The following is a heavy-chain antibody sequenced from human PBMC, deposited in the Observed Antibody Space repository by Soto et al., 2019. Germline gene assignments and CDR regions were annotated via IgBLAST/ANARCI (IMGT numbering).Heavy chain of an antibody. J-gene: IGHJ6*02. CDR3: ARVSGIYYYGMDV. CDR1: GGSFSGDY. CDR2: INHSRST. V-gene: IGHV4-34*01. D-gene: IGHD3-10*01. Sequence: SDTLSLTCAVYGGSFSGDYWSWIRQPPGKGLEWIGEINHSRSTNYNPSLKSRVTISVDTSKNQFSLKLSSVTAADTAVYYCARVSGIYYYGMDVWGQGTTVT.